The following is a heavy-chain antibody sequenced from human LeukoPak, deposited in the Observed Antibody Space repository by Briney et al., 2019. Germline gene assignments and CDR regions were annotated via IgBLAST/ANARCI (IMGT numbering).Heavy chain of an antibody. Sequence: SETLSLTCTVSGGSISSRTYYWGWIRQPPGKGLEWIGSIYYTGSTFYNPSLKSRVTISVDTSKNQFSMKLSSVTAADAAVYFCAREWTTWGAFDIWGQGTMVTVSS. CDR3: AREWTTWGAFDI. J-gene: IGHJ3*02. D-gene: IGHD2/OR15-2a*01. CDR1: GGSISSRTYY. V-gene: IGHV4-39*07. CDR2: IYYTGST.